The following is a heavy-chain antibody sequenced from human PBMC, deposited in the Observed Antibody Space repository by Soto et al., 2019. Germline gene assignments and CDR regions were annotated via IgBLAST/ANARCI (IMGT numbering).Heavy chain of an antibody. J-gene: IGHJ4*02. CDR2: IYYTGST. Sequence: QVQLQESGPGLVKPSQTLSLTCTVSGDSISSGGYYWSWIRQHPGEGLEWIGYIYYTGSTHYNPSLKSRVNISVDTSKNQFSLKVSSVTAADTAVYYCARVPYGDPFDYWGQGTLVTVSS. V-gene: IGHV4-31*03. CDR1: GDSISSGGYY. CDR3: ARVPYGDPFDY. D-gene: IGHD4-17*01.